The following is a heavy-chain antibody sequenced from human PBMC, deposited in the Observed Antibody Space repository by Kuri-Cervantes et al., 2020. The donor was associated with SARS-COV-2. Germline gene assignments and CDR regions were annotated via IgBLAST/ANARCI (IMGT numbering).Heavy chain of an antibody. CDR1: GGSISSYY. CDR3: ASIDSSGYYADY. J-gene: IGHJ4*02. CDR2: IYTSGST. Sequence: GSLRLSCTVSGGSISSYYWSWIRQPAGKGLEWIGRIYTSGSTNYNPSLKSRVTMSVDMSKNQFSLKLSSVTAADTAVYYCASIDSSGYYADYWGQGTLVTVSS. V-gene: IGHV4-4*07. D-gene: IGHD3-22*01.